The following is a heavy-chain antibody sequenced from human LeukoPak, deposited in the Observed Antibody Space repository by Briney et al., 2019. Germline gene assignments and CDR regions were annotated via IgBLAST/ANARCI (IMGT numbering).Heavy chain of an antibody. CDR1: GFTFSDHY. J-gene: IGHJ3*02. CDR3: ARDALVTKSAFDI. D-gene: IGHD3-16*02. V-gene: IGHV3-72*01. Sequence: GGSLRLSCAASGFTFSDHYMDWVRQAPGKGLEWVGRIRNKANIYTTEYAASVKGRFTISRDDSKNSLYLQMNSLRAEDTAVYYCARDALVTKSAFDIWGQGTMVTVSS. CDR2: IRNKANIYTT.